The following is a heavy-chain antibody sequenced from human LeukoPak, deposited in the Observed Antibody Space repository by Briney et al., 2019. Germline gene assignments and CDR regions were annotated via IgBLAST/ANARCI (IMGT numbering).Heavy chain of an antibody. CDR3: ARGGGISRAAGKTGFLGY. CDR2: INPNSGGT. Sequence: ASVKVSCKASGYTFTSYYMHWVRQAPGQGLEWMGWINPNSGGTNYAQKFQGRVTMTRDTSISTAYMELSRLRSDDTAVYYCARGGGISRAAGKTGFLGYWGQGTLVTVSS. D-gene: IGHD6-13*01. J-gene: IGHJ4*02. CDR1: GYTFTSYY. V-gene: IGHV1-2*02.